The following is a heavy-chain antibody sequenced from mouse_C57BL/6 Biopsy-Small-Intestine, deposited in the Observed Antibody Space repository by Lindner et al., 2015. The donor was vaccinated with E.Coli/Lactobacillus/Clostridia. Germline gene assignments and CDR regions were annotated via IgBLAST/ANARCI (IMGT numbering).Heavy chain of an antibody. CDR1: GYTFTDYN. V-gene: IGHV1-22*01. CDR2: INPNNGVT. J-gene: IGHJ2*01. CDR3: APGGVYFDY. Sequence: VQLQESGPELVKPGASMKMSCKASGYTFTDYNMHWVKQSHGKSLEWIGYINPNNGVTRYNQKFKDKATLTVNKSSSTAYMELRSLTSEDSAVYYCAPGGVYFDYWGQGTTLTVSS.